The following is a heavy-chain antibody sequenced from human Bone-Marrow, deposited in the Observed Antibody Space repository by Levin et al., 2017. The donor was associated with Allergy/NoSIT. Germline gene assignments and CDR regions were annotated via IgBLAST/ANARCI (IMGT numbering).Heavy chain of an antibody. CDR2: ISSNGGST. Sequence: AGGSLRLSCAASGFTFSSYAMHWVRQAPGKGLEYVSAISSNGGSTYYANSVKGRFTISRDNSKNTLYLQMGSLRAEDMAVYYCARHDSSGYYPPFDYWGQGTLVTVSS. CDR3: ARHDSSGYYPPFDY. D-gene: IGHD3-22*01. V-gene: IGHV3-64*01. J-gene: IGHJ4*02. CDR1: GFTFSSYA.